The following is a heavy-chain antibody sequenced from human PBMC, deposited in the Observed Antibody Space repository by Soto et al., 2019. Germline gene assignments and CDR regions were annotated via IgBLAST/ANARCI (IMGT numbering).Heavy chain of an antibody. CDR2: ISWNSGSI. V-gene: IGHV3-9*01. Sequence: GGSLRLSCAASGFTFDDYAMHWVRQAPGKGLEWASGISWNSGSIGYADSVKGRFTISRDNAKNSLYLQMNSLRAEDTALYYCAKGYCSSTSCYIDYWGQGTLVTVSS. D-gene: IGHD2-2*02. CDR1: GFTFDDYA. CDR3: AKGYCSSTSCYIDY. J-gene: IGHJ4*02.